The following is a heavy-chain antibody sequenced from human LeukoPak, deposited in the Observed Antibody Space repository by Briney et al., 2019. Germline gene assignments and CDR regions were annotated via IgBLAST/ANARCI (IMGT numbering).Heavy chain of an antibody. Sequence: PGGSLRLSCAASGFTFSDYYMSWIRQAPGKGLEWVSYISSSGSTIYYADSVKGRFTISRDNAKNSLYLQMNSLRAEDTAVNYCATTRDYDILTGDDYWGQGTLVTVSS. D-gene: IGHD3-9*01. V-gene: IGHV3-11*01. CDR2: ISSSGSTI. CDR1: GFTFSDYY. CDR3: ATTRDYDILTGDDY. J-gene: IGHJ4*02.